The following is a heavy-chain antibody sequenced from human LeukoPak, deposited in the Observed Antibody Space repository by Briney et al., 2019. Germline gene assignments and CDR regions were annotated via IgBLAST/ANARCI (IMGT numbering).Heavy chain of an antibody. Sequence: GGSLRLSCAASGFTFSQYWMSWVRQAPGKGLEWVANIKHDGSEKQDGSEKNYVDSVKGRFTISRDNAKNSLYLQMNSLRAEDTAVYYCARDRSSGYSTKAALDYWGQGTLVTVSS. D-gene: IGHD3-22*01. CDR3: ARDRSSGYSTKAALDY. CDR1: GFTFSQYW. CDR2: IKHDGSEKQDGSEK. J-gene: IGHJ4*02. V-gene: IGHV3-7*01.